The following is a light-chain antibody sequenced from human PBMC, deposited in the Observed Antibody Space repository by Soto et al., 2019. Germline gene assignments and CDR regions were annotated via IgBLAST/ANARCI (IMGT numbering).Light chain of an antibody. CDR2: AAS. CDR3: QQRYSPPLT. Sequence: DIQMTQSPSSLSASVGDRVTITCRASQSISGYLDWYQQKPGKAPKLMISAASSLHSGVPSRFSGSRSGTDFTLTISSLQPEDFATYYCQQRYSPPLTFGGGTKVEIK. J-gene: IGKJ4*01. CDR1: QSISGY. V-gene: IGKV1-39*01.